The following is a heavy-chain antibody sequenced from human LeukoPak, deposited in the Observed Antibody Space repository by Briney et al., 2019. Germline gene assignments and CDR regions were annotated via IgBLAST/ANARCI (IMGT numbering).Heavy chain of an antibody. CDR3: AKDPPGPRYCSSTSCYTVDAFDI. Sequence: HPGGSLRLSCAASGFTFSSYAMPWVRQAPGKGLEWVAVISYDGSNKYHADSVKGRFTISRDNSKNTLYLQMNSLRAEDTAVYYCAKDPPGPRYCSSTSCYTVDAFDIWGQGTMVTVSS. CDR1: GFTFSSYA. J-gene: IGHJ3*02. V-gene: IGHV3-30*07. D-gene: IGHD2-2*02. CDR2: ISYDGSNK.